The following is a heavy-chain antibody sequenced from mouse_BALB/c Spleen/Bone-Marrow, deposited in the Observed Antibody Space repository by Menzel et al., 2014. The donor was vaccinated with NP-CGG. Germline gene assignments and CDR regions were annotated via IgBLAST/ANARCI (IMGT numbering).Heavy chain of an antibody. Sequence: VQLQQSGAELVKPGASVKLSCTASGFNIKDTYMHWVKQRPEQGLEWIGRIDPANGNTKYDPKFQGKATITADTSSNXXXLQLSSLTSEDTAVYYCARGSDGFAYWGQGTLVTVSA. CDR3: ARGSDGFAY. J-gene: IGHJ3*01. CDR2: IDPANGNT. CDR1: GFNIKDTY. V-gene: IGHV14-3*02.